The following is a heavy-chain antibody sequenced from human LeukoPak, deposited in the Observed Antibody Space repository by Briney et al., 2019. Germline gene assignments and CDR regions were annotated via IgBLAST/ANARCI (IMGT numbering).Heavy chain of an antibody. Sequence: PGGSLRLSCVGSGVTVSDYYMSWIRQAPGKGLEWVSYISSSGSTIYYADSVKGRFTISRDNAKNSLYLQMNSLRAEDTAVYYCASIRMDSLDYWGQGTLVTVSS. D-gene: IGHD2-15*01. CDR1: GVTVSDYY. J-gene: IGHJ4*02. CDR2: ISSSGSTI. V-gene: IGHV3-11*01. CDR3: ASIRMDSLDY.